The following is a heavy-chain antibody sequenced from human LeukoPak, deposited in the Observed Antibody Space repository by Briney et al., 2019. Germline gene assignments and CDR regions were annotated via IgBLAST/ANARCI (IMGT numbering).Heavy chain of an antibody. CDR3: TNNLVGATD. D-gene: IGHD1-26*01. V-gene: IGHV3-73*01. J-gene: IGHJ4*02. CDR2: IRSKANNYST. Sequence: GGTLRLSCAASGFTFSGSGMHWVRQPSGKGQGWVCRIRSKANNYSTVYAASVKGRFTISREDSKSMVYLQTNSLKTEDTAVYYCTNNLVGATDWGQGTLVTVSS. CDR1: GFTFSGSG.